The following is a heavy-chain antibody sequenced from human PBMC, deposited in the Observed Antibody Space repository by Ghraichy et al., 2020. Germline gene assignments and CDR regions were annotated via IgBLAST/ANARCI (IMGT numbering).Heavy chain of an antibody. V-gene: IGHV3-23*01. CDR2: ISGSGGST. J-gene: IGHJ5*02. CDR3: AKTGLVGATFNWFDP. Sequence: GGSLRLSCAASGFTFSSYAMSWVRQAPGKGLEWVSAISGSGGSTYYADSVKGRFTISRDNSKNTLYLQMNSLRAEGTAVYYCAKTGLVGATFNWFDPWGQGTLVTVSS. D-gene: IGHD1-26*01. CDR1: GFTFSSYA.